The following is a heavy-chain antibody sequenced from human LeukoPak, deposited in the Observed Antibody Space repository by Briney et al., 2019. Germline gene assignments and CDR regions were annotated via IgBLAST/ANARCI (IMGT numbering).Heavy chain of an antibody. CDR1: GYSFTAYG. CDR3: ARDGYYDNSGYYES. CDR2: ISPYNGKA. V-gene: IGHV1-18*01. Sequence: ASVKVSCKTSGYSFTAYGISWVRQAPGQGLEWMGWISPYNGKANYAQKFQGRVTVTTDTSTRTAYMELRNLRNDDTAVYYCARDGYYDNSGYYESWGQGTLVTVSS. D-gene: IGHD3-22*01. J-gene: IGHJ4*02.